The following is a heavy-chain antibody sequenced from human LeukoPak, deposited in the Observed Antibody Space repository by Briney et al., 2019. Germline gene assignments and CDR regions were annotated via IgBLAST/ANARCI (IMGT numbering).Heavy chain of an antibody. V-gene: IGHV1-69*01. Sequence: GCSVKDSCKASGGTLHSYTSNGVRQAPGQGLEWMGGIIPIFATKNYAQKFQGRVTITADESTSTAYMELSSLSSEDTAVYYCASGTVASMDIWGQGTMVTVSS. CDR2: IIPIFATK. J-gene: IGHJ3*02. CDR1: GGTLHSYT. CDR3: ASGTVASMDI. D-gene: IGHD5-12*01.